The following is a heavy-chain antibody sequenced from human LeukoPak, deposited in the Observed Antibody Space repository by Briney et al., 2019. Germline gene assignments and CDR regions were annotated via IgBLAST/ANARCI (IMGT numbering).Heavy chain of an antibody. D-gene: IGHD3-10*01. CDR3: AKEGYYGSGSFDY. Sequence: QPGGSLRLSCAASGFTFSSYGMHWVRQAPGKGLEWVAVISYDGSNKYCADSVKGRFTISRDNSKNTLYLQMNSLRAEDTAVYYCAKEGYYGSGSFDYWGQGTLVTVSS. CDR1: GFTFSSYG. V-gene: IGHV3-30*18. CDR2: ISYDGSNK. J-gene: IGHJ4*02.